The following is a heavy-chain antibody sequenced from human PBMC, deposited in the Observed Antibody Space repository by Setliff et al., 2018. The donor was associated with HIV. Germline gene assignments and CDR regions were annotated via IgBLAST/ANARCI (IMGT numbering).Heavy chain of an antibody. V-gene: IGHV4-61*09. CDR2: IHISGTT. CDR1: GGPISSGSDY. D-gene: IGHD3-3*01. CDR3: ARDVMEWFGNYFDN. J-gene: IGHJ4*02. Sequence: PSETLSLTCTVSGGPISSGSDYWSWIRQPAGKGLEWIGQIHISGTTNYNPSLKGRVTISIDTSKHQFPLKLTSVTAADTALYYCARDVMEWFGNYFDNWGQGALVTVSS.